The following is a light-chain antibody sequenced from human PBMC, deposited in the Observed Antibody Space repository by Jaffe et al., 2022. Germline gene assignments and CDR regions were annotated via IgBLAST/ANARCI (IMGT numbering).Light chain of an antibody. Sequence: EIVMTQSPATLSVSPGERATLSCRASQSVGTYLAWYQQKPGQAPRLLIYGTSIRATGISARFSGRGSGTEFTLTISSLQSEDFAIYYCQQYNKGLTFGGGTKVEIK. J-gene: IGKJ4*01. CDR2: GTS. V-gene: IGKV3-15*01. CDR3: QQYNKGLT. CDR1: QSVGTY.